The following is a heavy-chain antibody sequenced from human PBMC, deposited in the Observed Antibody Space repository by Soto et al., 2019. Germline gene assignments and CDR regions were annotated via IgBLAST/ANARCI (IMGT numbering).Heavy chain of an antibody. J-gene: IGHJ4*02. V-gene: IGHV3-53*01. D-gene: IGHD2-15*01. CDR1: GFTVSSNY. CDR3: AYGGNVPFFC. Sequence: EVQLVESGGGLIQPGGSLRLSCAASGFTVSSNYMSWVRQAPGKGLEWVSGIYSGGSTYDADSVKGRITISRDNAKNTLYLQMKSQRAEDTAVYYCAYGGNVPFFCWGQGTLVSVSS. CDR2: IYSGGST.